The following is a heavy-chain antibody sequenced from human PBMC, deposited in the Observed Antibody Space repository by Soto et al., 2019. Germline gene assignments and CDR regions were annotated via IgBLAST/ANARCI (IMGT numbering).Heavy chain of an antibody. V-gene: IGHV3-74*01. Sequence: EVQLVESGGGVVQPGGSLSLSCTASGFTFNTHWMHWVRQAPGKGLVWVSRIYFDGITTNYADSVKGRLTVSGDNAKNLVYLHVNPLRDEDTDVYYCARGGAMGVDYWGPGTLVTVSS. D-gene: IGHD1-26*01. CDR2: IYFDGITT. CDR3: ARGGAMGVDY. CDR1: GFTFNTHW. J-gene: IGHJ4*02.